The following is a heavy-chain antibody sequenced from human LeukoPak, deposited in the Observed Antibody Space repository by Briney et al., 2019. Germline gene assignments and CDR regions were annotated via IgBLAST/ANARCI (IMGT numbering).Heavy chain of an antibody. Sequence: PGLSQRLPCAACGLPFSSNNMNWVRQAPGKGLEWVSSISGSSTFIYYTDSVKGRFTLSRDNAKNSLYLQMNSLRAEDTAVYYCAKDLHGNTWSDAFDLGGQGTMVTVSS. V-gene: IGHV3-21*01. CDR1: GLPFSSNN. J-gene: IGHJ3*01. CDR2: ISGSSTFI. CDR3: AKDLHGNTWSDAFDL.